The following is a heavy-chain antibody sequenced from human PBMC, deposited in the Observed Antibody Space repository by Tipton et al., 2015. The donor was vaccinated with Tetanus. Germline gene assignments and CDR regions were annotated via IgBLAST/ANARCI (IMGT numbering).Heavy chain of an antibody. D-gene: IGHD3-3*01. CDR1: DESISSSSYY. CDR2: ISNSGTS. J-gene: IGHJ4*02. CDR3: ARANYDSSKKGPFDA. V-gene: IGHV4-39*01. Sequence: TLSLTCTVSDESISSSSYYWGWIRHHPGRGLEWIASISNSGTSYNNPSFRSRVTISVDTSKNQFSLKLNSVTAADTAVYFCARANYDSSKKGPFDAWGQGILVIVSA.